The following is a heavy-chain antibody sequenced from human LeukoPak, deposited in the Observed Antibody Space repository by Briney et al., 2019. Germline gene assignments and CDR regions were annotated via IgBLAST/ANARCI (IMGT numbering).Heavy chain of an antibody. CDR1: GYTFTGNY. Sequence: ASVKVSCKASGYTFTGNYMHWVRQAPGQGLEWMGIINPIGGSTSYAQKFQGRVTMTRDMSTSTVYMELSRLRSEDTAVYYCARAYSSNWYLGAAAPEGTFDYWGRGTLVTVSS. J-gene: IGHJ4*02. V-gene: IGHV1-46*01. CDR3: ARAYSSNWYLGAAAPEGTFDY. D-gene: IGHD6-13*01. CDR2: INPIGGST.